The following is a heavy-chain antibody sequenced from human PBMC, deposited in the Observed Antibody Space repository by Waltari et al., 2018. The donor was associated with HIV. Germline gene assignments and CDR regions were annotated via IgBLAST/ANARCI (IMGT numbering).Heavy chain of an antibody. CDR2: IKSGGDGGTV. CDR1: GFPFGYAY. V-gene: IGHV3-15*01. Sequence: GGGLARPGGSVRLSCEASGFPFGYAYFSWVRQPPEKGLQWVGLIKSGGDGGTVQLAEPVKGRFSITRDDSNNMLYLQMDALKEEDTGTYFCKHEDSGRDQWGQGSLVIVSS. CDR3: KHEDSGRDQ. J-gene: IGHJ4*02. D-gene: IGHD3-22*01.